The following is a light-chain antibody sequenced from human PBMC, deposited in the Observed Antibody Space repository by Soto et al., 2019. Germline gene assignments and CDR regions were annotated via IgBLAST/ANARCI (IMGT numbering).Light chain of an antibody. CDR1: SSNIGSKT. J-gene: IGLJ1*01. CDR3: SAWDASLNGYV. Sequence: QSVLTQPPSASGTPGQSLTISCSGSSSNIGSKTVNWYQQLPGTAPKLLIYSNYQRPSGVPDRFSGSKSGTSASLAISGLQSEDEADYYCSAWDASLNGYVFGTGTKVTVL. CDR2: SNY. V-gene: IGLV1-44*01.